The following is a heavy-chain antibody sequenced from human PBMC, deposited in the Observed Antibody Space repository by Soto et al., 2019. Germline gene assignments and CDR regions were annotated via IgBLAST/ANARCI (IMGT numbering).Heavy chain of an antibody. J-gene: IGHJ3*02. CDR1: GYTLTELF. Sequence: RASVKVSCQVSGYTLTELFMHWVRQAPGKGLEWMGGFDPEDGETIYAQKFQGRVTMTEDTSTDTAYMELSSLRSEDTAVYYCATERVAGPNDAFDIWGQGTMVTVSS. CDR2: FDPEDGET. V-gene: IGHV1-24*01. D-gene: IGHD6-19*01. CDR3: ATERVAGPNDAFDI.